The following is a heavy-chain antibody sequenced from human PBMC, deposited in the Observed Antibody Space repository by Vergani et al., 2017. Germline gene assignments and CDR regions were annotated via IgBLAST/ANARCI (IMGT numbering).Heavy chain of an antibody. J-gene: IGHJ4*02. D-gene: IGHD3-3*01. V-gene: IGHV3-30*03. CDR2: ISYDGSNK. Sequence: QVQLVESGGGVVQPGRSLRLSCAASGFTFSSYGMHWVRQAPGKGLEWVAVISYDGSNKYYADSVKGRFTISRHNSKNTLYLQMNSLRAEDTAVYYCARGRFGVVDYWGQGTLVTVSS. CDR3: ARGRFGVVDY. CDR1: GFTFSSYG.